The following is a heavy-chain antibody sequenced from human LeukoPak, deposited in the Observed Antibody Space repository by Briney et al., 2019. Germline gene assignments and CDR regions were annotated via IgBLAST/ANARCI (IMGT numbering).Heavy chain of an antibody. J-gene: IGHJ6*03. CDR1: GGSFSGYY. D-gene: IGHD3-22*01. V-gene: IGHV4-34*01. Sequence: SETLSLTCAVYGGSFSGYYWTWIRQTPGKGLEWIGEMNPSGSTNYNPTLKSRVTISVDTSKNQFSLNLSSVTAADTAVYYCARGRQDVTMMVVVMTGVSYYLDVWGKGTTVTVS. CDR2: MNPSGST. CDR3: ARGRQDVTMMVVVMTGVSYYLDV.